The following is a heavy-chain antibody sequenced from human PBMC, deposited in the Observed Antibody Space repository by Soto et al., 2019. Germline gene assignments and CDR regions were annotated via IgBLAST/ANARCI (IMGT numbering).Heavy chain of an antibody. D-gene: IGHD6-13*01. J-gene: IGHJ5*02. CDR3: ATVFDARIAAAGTFWFDP. Sequence: ASVKVSCKVSGYTLTELSMHWVRQAPGKGLEWMGGFDPEDGETIYAQKFQGRVTMTEDTSTDTAYMELSSLRSEDTAVYYCATVFDARIAAAGTFWFDPWGQGTLVTVSS. CDR2: FDPEDGET. CDR1: GYTLTELS. V-gene: IGHV1-24*01.